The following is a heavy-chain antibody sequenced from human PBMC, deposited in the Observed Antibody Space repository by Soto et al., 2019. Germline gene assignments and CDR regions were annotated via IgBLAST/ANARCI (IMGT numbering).Heavy chain of an antibody. CDR1: GYTFTSYG. Sequence: GASVKVSCKASGYTFTSYGISWVRQAPGQGLEWLGWISAYNGNTNYAQKLQGRVTMTTDTSTSTAYMELRSLRSDDTAVYYCARDDYDSSGQRWFDPWGQGTLVTVSS. J-gene: IGHJ5*02. CDR2: ISAYNGNT. V-gene: IGHV1-18*01. D-gene: IGHD3-22*01. CDR3: ARDDYDSSGQRWFDP.